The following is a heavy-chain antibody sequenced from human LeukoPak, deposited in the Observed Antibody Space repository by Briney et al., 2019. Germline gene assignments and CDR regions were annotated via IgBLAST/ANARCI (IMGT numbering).Heavy chain of an antibody. J-gene: IGHJ4*02. CDR3: AREASGWRPRGYYFDY. CDR2: IYSGGST. V-gene: IGHV3-66*01. Sequence: GGSLRLSCAASGFTFSSYAMSWVRQAPGKGLEWVSVIYSGGSTYYADSVKGRFTISRDNSKNTLYLQMNSLRAEDTAVYYCAREASGWRPRGYYFDYWGQGTLVTVSS. CDR1: GFTFSSYA. D-gene: IGHD6-19*01.